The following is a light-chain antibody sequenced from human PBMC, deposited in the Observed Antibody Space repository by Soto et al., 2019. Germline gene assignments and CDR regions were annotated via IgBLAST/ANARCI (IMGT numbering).Light chain of an antibody. CDR1: TDVPASNS. J-gene: IGLJ2*01. CDR2: DVT. CDR3: SSYVTSSLVL. Sequence: QSVLTQPASVSGARGQSITVSCTGTTDVPASNSVSWYQQHPGKAPILIVYDVTKRPSGVSSRFSGSKSDNTASLTISGLQVEDEADYYCSSYVTSSLVLFGGGTKVTVL. V-gene: IGLV2-14*01.